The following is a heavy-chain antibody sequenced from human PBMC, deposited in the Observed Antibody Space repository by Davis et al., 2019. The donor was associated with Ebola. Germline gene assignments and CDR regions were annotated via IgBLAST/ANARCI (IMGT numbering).Heavy chain of an antibody. Sequence: GESLKISCAASGFIFSSHWMSWVRQAPGKGLEWVANIKQDGGEKYYVDSVKGRFTISRDNAKNSLYLQMNSLRAEDTALYYCAKTLLYSGSYYGHWGQGTLVTVSS. V-gene: IGHV3-7*03. D-gene: IGHD1-26*01. CDR3: AKTLLYSGSYYGH. CDR1: GFIFSSHW. CDR2: IKQDGGEK. J-gene: IGHJ4*02.